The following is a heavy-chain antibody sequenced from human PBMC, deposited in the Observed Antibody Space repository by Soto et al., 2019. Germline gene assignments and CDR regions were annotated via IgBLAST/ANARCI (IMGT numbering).Heavy chain of an antibody. CDR3: ARDFTKSSSWPYYFDY. V-gene: IGHV1-18*01. CDR2: ISAYSGST. CDR1: GYTFTTYG. D-gene: IGHD6-13*01. Sequence: QVKLVQSGAEVKKPGASEKVSCKASGYTFTTYGISWVRQAPGQGLEWMGWISAYSGSTKFAQKLKGRVTMTTDTSTTTAYMELRSLTSDDTAVYYCARDFTKSSSWPYYFDYWGQGTLVTVSS. J-gene: IGHJ4*02.